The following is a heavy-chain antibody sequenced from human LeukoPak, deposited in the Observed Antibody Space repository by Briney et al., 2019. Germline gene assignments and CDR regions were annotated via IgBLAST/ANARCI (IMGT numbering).Heavy chain of an antibody. CDR1: GGSISSGCYC. J-gene: IGHJ4*02. V-gene: IGHV4-30-2*01. CDR2: IYHSGSA. CDR3: ARGYDSSGFYSQDY. Sequence: SETLSLTCAVSGGSISSGCYCWSWIRQPPGKGLEWFGCIYHSGSAYYNPSLKSRVTISVDRSKNQFSLQLSSVTAADTAMYYCARGYDSSGFYSQDYWGQGTLVTVSS. D-gene: IGHD3-22*01.